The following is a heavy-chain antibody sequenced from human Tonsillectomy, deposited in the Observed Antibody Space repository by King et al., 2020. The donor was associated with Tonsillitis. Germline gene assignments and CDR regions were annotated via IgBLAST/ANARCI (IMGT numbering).Heavy chain of an antibody. CDR3: AKGAGVRGDYVSYFDY. Sequence: VQLVESGGGVVQPGRSLRLSCAASGFTFSSYGMHWVRQAPGKGLEWVAVISYDGSNKYYADSVKGRFTISRDNSKNTLYLQMNSLRAEDTAVYYCAKGAGVRGDYVSYFDYWGQGTLVTVSS. D-gene: IGHD4-17*01. CDR1: GFTFSSYG. J-gene: IGHJ4*02. V-gene: IGHV3-30*18. CDR2: ISYDGSNK.